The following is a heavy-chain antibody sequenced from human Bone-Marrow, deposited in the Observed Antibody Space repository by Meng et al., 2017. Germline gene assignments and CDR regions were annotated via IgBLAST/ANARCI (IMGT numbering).Heavy chain of an antibody. CDR2: INPKSGDT. V-gene: IGHV1-2*06. J-gene: IGHJ4*02. CDR1: GYTCPDYW. D-gene: IGHD6-13*01. Sequence: QVQVGQSGVEVKRPGASVKVSCKASGYTCPDYWLHWVRRAPGQGLEWMGRINPKSGDTHYAQRFQGRVTMTGDTSISTAYMELSGLRSDDTAMYYCARDEDISAAGKLFGDYWGQGTLVTVSS. CDR3: ARDEDISAAGKLFGDY.